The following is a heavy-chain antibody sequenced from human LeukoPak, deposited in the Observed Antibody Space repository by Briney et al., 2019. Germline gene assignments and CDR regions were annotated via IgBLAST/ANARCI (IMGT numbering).Heavy chain of an antibody. CDR1: GYTLTELS. J-gene: IGHJ3*02. CDR2: FDPEDGET. V-gene: IGHV1-24*01. CDR3: ATDPYCSGGSCYSRSAFDI. D-gene: IGHD2-15*01. Sequence: GASVKVSCKVSGYTLTELSMHWVRQAPGKGLEWMGGFDPEDGETIYAQKFQGRVTMTEDTSTDTAYMELSSLRSEDTAVYYCATDPYCSGGSCYSRSAFDIWGQGTMVTVSS.